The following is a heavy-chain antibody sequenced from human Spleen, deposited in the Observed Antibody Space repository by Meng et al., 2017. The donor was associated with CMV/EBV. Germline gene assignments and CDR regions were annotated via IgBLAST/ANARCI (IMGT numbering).Heavy chain of an antibody. CDR2: INPNSGGT. D-gene: IGHD2-2*01. Sequence: ASVKVSCKASGYTFTDYYIHWVRQAPGQGLEWMGWINPNSGGTNSVETFQGRVTMTSDSSITTAHMEVISLRSDDPAIYYCARSRRDCTRTSCYVPDYYGLDVWGQGTTVTVSS. V-gene: IGHV1-2*02. J-gene: IGHJ6*02. CDR1: GYTFTDYY. CDR3: ARSRRDCTRTSCYVPDYYGLDV.